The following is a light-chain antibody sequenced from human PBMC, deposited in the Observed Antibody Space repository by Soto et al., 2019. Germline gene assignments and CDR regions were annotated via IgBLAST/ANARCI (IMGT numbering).Light chain of an antibody. CDR2: GAS. J-gene: IGKJ4*01. CDR1: QSVSSSY. Sequence: ENLLTQSPGTLSLSRGERSTLXXRASQSVSSSYLAWYQQRPGQAPRLXIYGASSRATGIPDRFSGGGSGTDFTLTISRLEPEDFAVYYCQQFSSYPLTFGGGAKVDIK. V-gene: IGKV3-20*01. CDR3: QQFSSYPLT.